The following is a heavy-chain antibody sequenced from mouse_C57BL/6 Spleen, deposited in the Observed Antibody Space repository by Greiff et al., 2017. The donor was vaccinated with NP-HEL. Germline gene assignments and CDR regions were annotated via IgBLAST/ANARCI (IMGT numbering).Heavy chain of an antibody. CDR3: ARGGSYYYGSRYAMDY. D-gene: IGHD1-1*01. CDR1: GFTFSDYG. V-gene: IGHV5-17*01. Sequence: EVQLVESGGGLVKPGGSLKLSCAASGFTFSDYGMHWVRQAPEKGLEWVAYISSGSSTIYYADTVKGRFTISRDNAKNTLFLQMTSLRSEDTAMYYCARGGSYYYGSRYAMDYWGQGTSVTVSS. CDR2: ISSGSSTI. J-gene: IGHJ4*01.